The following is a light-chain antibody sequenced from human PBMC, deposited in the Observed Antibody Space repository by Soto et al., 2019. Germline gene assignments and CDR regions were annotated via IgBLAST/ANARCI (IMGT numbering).Light chain of an antibody. CDR1: SSDVGDYNY. J-gene: IGLJ1*01. Sequence: QSVLTQPPSASGSPGQSVTISCTGTSSDVGDYNYVSWYQQHPGKAPKLMIYEVSKRPSGVPDRFSGSKSGNTASLTVSGLQAEDEADCYCSSYAGSLDVFGTGTKLTVL. CDR2: EVS. V-gene: IGLV2-8*01. CDR3: SSYAGSLDV.